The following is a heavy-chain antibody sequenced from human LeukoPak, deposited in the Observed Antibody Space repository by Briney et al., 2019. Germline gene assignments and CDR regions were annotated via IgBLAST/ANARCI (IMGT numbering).Heavy chain of an antibody. J-gene: IGHJ4*02. CDR1: GFTFNSYA. D-gene: IGHD3-10*01. CDR2: ISKSGEST. CDR3: AKDHTLARGVHAGFDS. Sequence: PGGSLRLSCTAAGFTFNSYAMNWFRQAPGKGLEWVSAISKSGESTYYADSVKGRFTISRDNSKNTQYLQMNSLRADDTAVYYCAKDHTLARGVHAGFDSWGQGTLVTVSS. V-gene: IGHV3-23*01.